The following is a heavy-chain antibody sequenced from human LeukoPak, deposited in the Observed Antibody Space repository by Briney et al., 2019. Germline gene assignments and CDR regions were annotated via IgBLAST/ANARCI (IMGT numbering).Heavy chain of an antibody. V-gene: IGHV5-51*01. CDR3: GRIPAAGSLKGSFDI. CDR1: GYSFTSYW. Sequence: SLKISCKGSGYSFTSYWIGGGRHMAGKGLGWMGTIYPGDSDTRYSPSFQGQVTISADKSISTAYLQWSSLKASDSAMYYCGRIPAAGSLKGSFDIWGQGTMVTVSS. D-gene: IGHD6-13*01. J-gene: IGHJ3*02. CDR2: IYPGDSDT.